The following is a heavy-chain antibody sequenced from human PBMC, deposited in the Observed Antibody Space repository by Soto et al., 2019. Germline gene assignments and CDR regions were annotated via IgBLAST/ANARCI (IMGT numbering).Heavy chain of an antibody. D-gene: IGHD3-22*01. CDR2: IIPIFGTA. CDR1: GGTFSSYA. Sequence: VASVKVSCKASGGTFSSYAISWVRQAPGQGLEWMGGIIPIFGTANYAQKFQGRVTITADESTSTAYMELSSLRSEDTAVYYCARDWDDSSGYYLPRGWNYYYYGMDVWGQGTTVTVSS. J-gene: IGHJ6*02. CDR3: ARDWDDSSGYYLPRGWNYYYYGMDV. V-gene: IGHV1-69*13.